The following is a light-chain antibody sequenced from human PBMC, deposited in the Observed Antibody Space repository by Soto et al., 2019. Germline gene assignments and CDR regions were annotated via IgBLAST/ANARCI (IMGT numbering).Light chain of an antibody. CDR1: QTMRSSH. V-gene: IGKV3-20*01. J-gene: IGKJ4*01. Sequence: EMVLTQSPGTLHLSPGERGTLSGRAGQTMRSSHLAWYQQKPGXAPXLLIYGASTRTFDVPDRLNGSGSGTKFTLPLRRMQPEDFAVDDCQHYGTSLTFCGGTKVDIK. CDR3: QHYGTSLT. CDR2: GAS.